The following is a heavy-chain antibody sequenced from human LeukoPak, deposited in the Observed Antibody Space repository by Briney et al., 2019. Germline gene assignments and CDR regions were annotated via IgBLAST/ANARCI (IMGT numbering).Heavy chain of an antibody. CDR1: GLIFSKYW. CDR3: ARDASALY. D-gene: IGHD6-19*01. Sequence: PGGSLRLSCVASGLIFSKYWMTWVRQAPGKGLEWVATIKPDGSEQYYLDSVKGRFTISRGNARDSLYLQMNSLRDDDTSVYYCARDASALYWGRGTPVTVSS. J-gene: IGHJ4*02. V-gene: IGHV3-7*01. CDR2: IKPDGSEQ.